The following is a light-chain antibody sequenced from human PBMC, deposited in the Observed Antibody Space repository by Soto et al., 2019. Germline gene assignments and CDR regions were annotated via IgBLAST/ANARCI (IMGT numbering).Light chain of an antibody. V-gene: IGKV3-11*01. CDR3: QQRSNSPVT. J-gene: IGKJ4*01. CDR2: DAS. Sequence: EIVLTQSPATLSLSPGERATLSCRASQSVSSYLTWYQQKPGQAPRLLIYDASKRATGVPARFSGSGSGADFTLTIRGLEPEDFAVYFCQQRSNSPVTFGRGTKVEIK. CDR1: QSVSSY.